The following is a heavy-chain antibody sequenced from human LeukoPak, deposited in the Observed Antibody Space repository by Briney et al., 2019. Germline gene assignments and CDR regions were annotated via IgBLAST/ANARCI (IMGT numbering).Heavy chain of an antibody. Sequence: KTGGSLRLSCTASGFTFGDYAMSWFRQAPGKGLEWVGFIRSKAYGGTTEYAASVKGRFTISRDDSKSIAYLQMNSLKTEDTAVYYCTFEYPYCGGDCYNDYWGQGTLVTVSS. V-gene: IGHV3-49*05. J-gene: IGHJ4*02. D-gene: IGHD2-21*02. CDR1: GFTFGDYA. CDR3: TFEYPYCGGDCYNDY. CDR2: IRSKAYGGTT.